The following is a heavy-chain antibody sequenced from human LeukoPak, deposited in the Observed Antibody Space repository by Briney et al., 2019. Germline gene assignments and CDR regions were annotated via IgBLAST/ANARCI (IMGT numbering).Heavy chain of an antibody. D-gene: IGHD6-6*01. J-gene: IGHJ4*02. CDR1: GVSISSFD. CDR2: IYYTGST. CDR3: ASHRAYSSSSPFDY. V-gene: IGHV4-59*08. Sequence: AETLSLTCSVSGVSISSFDWSWIRQPPGKGLEWIAYIYYTGSTNYNPSLQSRVTLFVVLYKNQFSLRLRSVPGADTAVYYCASHRAYSSSSPFDYWGQGTLVTVSS.